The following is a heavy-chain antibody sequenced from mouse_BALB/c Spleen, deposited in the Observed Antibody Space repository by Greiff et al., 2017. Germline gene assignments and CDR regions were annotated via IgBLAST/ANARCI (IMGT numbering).Heavy chain of an antibody. D-gene: IGHD1-1*01. V-gene: IGHV2-6-4*01. Sequence: QVQLKESGPGLVAPSQSLSITCTVSGFSLSRYSVHWVRQPPGKGLEWLGMIWGGGSTDYNSALKSRLSISKDNSKSQVFLKMNSLQTDDTAMYYCASITTVDAWFAYWGQGTLVTVSA. CDR1: GFSLSRYS. CDR3: ASITTVDAWFAY. J-gene: IGHJ3*01. CDR2: IWGGGST.